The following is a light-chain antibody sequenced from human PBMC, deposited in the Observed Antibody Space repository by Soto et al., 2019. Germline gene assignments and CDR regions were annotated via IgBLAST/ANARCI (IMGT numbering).Light chain of an antibody. CDR3: QQYGSSPRR. J-gene: IGKJ1*01. Sequence: EIVLTQSPGTLSLSPGERATLSCRASQSVSSSYLAWYQQKPGQAPRLLIYGASSRATGIPDRCSGSGSAIDLPLTISRLEPEDSEVYYCQQYGSSPRRFGPGTRVDIK. CDR2: GAS. V-gene: IGKV3-20*01. CDR1: QSVSSSY.